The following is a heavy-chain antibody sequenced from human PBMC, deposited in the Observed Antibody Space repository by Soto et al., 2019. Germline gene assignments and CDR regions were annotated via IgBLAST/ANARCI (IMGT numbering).Heavy chain of an antibody. Sequence: QVQLQESGPGLVKPSETLSLTCTVSGGSISSYYWSWIRQPPGKGLEWIGYIYYSGSTNYNPSLKGRVTISVDTPKNQCSLKLSSVTDADAAVYYCARLMRWSAGYYYRDVWGKGTTVTVSS. CDR3: ARLMRWSAGYYYRDV. J-gene: IGHJ6*03. V-gene: IGHV4-59*08. D-gene: IGHD3-3*01. CDR2: IYYSGST. CDR1: GGSISSYY.